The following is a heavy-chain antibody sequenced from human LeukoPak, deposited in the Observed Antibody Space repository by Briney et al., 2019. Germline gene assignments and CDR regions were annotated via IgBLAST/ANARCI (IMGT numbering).Heavy chain of an antibody. D-gene: IGHD1-26*01. Sequence: ASVRVSCKVSGYSPTELSMHWVRQAPGKGLECMGGFDLEDGETIYAQKFQGRVSMTEDTSTDTAYMELSSMSSEDTAVYYCAKGGYYYGLDVWGQGTTVTVSS. J-gene: IGHJ6*02. CDR1: GYSPTELS. CDR2: FDLEDGET. V-gene: IGHV1-24*01. CDR3: AKGGYYYGLDV.